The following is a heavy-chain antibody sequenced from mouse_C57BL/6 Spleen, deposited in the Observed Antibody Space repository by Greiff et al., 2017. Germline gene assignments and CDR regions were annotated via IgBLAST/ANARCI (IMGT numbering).Heavy chain of an antibody. V-gene: IGHV5-17*01. CDR2: ISSGSSTI. D-gene: IGHD2-5*01. CDR1: GFTFSDCG. CDR3: ARAYYSNYGAMDD. Sequence: EVQLVESGAGLVKPGGSLKLSCAVSGFTFSDCGMHWVRQEPEEGLEWVAYISSGSSTIYYADTVKGRFTISSDNAKNTLFLQMNSLRSEDTAMYYCARAYYSNYGAMDDWGPGTSVTVSS. J-gene: IGHJ4*01.